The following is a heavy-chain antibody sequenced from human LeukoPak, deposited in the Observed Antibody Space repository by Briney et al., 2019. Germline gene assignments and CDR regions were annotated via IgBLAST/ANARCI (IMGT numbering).Heavy chain of an antibody. D-gene: IGHD3-22*01. CDR2: IIPILGIA. Sequence: SVKVSCKASGGTFSSYAISWVRQAPGQGLEWMGRIIPILGIANYAQKFQGRVTITADKSTSTAYMELSSLRSEDTAVYYCARVQYYYDGSGYYFDYWGQGTLVTVSS. CDR1: GGTFSSYA. CDR3: ARVQYYYDGSGYYFDY. V-gene: IGHV1-69*04. J-gene: IGHJ4*02.